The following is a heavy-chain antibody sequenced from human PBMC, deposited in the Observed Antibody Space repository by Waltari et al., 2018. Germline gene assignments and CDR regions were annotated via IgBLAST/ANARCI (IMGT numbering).Heavy chain of an antibody. Sequence: QVQLVESRGGVVQPGRSLSLSCAASAFTFRSFAIPWVRQAPGKGLEWVAVISYNERNIYYVDSVKGRFTISRDNSKKTLYLQMNSLRPEDTAMYYCVRDFCDRTKCHGMDVWGQGTTVTVSS. CDR1: AFTFRSFA. CDR3: VRDFCDRTKCHGMDV. CDR2: ISYNERNI. D-gene: IGHD3-22*01. J-gene: IGHJ6*02. V-gene: IGHV3-30*04.